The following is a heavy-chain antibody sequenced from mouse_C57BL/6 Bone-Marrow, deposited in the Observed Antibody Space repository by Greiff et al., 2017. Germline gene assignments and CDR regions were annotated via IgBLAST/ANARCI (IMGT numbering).Heavy chain of an antibody. V-gene: IGHV1-80*01. D-gene: IGHD1-1*01. CDR3: ARVTYYHGSSWFAY. J-gene: IGHJ3*01. CDR1: GYAFSSYW. Sequence: QVHVKQSGAELVKPGASVKISCKASGYAFSSYWMNWVKQRPGKGLEWIGQIYPGDGDTNYNGKFKGKATLTADKSSSTAYMQLSSLTSEDSAVYFCARVTYYHGSSWFAYWGQGTLVTVSA. CDR2: IYPGDGDT.